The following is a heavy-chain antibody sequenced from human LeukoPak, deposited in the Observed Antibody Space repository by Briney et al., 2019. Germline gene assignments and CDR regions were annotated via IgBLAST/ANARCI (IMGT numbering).Heavy chain of an antibody. V-gene: IGHV1-2*02. J-gene: IGHJ3*02. D-gene: IGHD5-12*01. CDR3: ARLSWLRHACDI. CDR1: GYTFTSYG. Sequence: GASVKVSCKASGYTFTSYGISWVRQAPGQGLEWMGWINPNSGGTKYAQKFQGRVTMTRDTSISTAYMELSRLRSDDTAVYYCARLSWLRHACDIWGQGTMVTVSS. CDR2: INPNSGGT.